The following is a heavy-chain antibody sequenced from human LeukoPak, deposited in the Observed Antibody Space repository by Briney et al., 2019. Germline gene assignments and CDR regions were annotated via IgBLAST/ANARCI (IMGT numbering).Heavy chain of an antibody. CDR1: GFTFSCYS. J-gene: IGHJ4*02. CDR2: ISSSSSTI. V-gene: IGHV3-48*01. Sequence: GGSLRLSCAASGFTFSCYSMNWVRQAPGKGLEWVSYISSSSSTIYYADSVKGRFTISRDNAENSLYLQMNSLRAEDTAVYYCAEGIVGTYWGQGTLVTVSS. CDR3: AEGIVGTY. D-gene: IGHD1-26*01.